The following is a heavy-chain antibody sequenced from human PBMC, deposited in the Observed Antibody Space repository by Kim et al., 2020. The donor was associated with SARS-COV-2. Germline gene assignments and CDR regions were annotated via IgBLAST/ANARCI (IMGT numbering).Heavy chain of an antibody. Sequence: GGSLRLSCVASGITFEQYGMRWVRQAPGKGLEWVAGLNWNGDNTGYADFVKGRVSISRDNAKKSLYSEMKNMRVNDTALYHCVREGRAHNSSGFDPWFQG. CDR3: VREGRAHNSSGFDP. J-gene: IGHJ5*02. V-gene: IGHV3-20*01. CDR1: GITFEQYG. D-gene: IGHD3-10*01. CDR2: LNWNGDNT.